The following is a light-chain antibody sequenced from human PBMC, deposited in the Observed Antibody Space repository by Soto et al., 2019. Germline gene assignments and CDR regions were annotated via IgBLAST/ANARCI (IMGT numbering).Light chain of an antibody. J-gene: IGKJ1*01. CDR1: QSVSNNY. Sequence: ILLTQSPGTLSLSPGARATLSCRARQSVSNNYLAWYQQKPGQPPRLLIYGASNRATGIPDRFSGSGSGTDFTLTISRLEPEDFAVYYCQQYGSSGTFGQGTKVDIK. CDR3: QQYGSSGT. V-gene: IGKV3-20*01. CDR2: GAS.